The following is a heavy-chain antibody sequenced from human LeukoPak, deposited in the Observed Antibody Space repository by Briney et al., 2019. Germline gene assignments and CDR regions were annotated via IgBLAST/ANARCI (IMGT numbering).Heavy chain of an antibody. CDR3: ATGITMIVVVNDDY. CDR2: ISYDGSIK. J-gene: IGHJ4*02. CDR1: GFTFSSYA. D-gene: IGHD3-22*01. Sequence: GRSLRLSCAASGFTFSSYAMHWVRQAPGKGLEWVAAISYDGSIKYSADSVKGRFTISRDNSKNALYLQMDSLRADDTAVYYCATGITMIVVVNDDYWGQGTLVTVSS. V-gene: IGHV3-30*04.